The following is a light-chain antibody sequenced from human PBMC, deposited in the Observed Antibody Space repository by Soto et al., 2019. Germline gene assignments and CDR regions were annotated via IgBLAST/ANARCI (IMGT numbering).Light chain of an antibody. J-gene: IGLJ2*01. Sequence: QSALTQPASVSGSPGQSITISCTGTSSDVGAYNYVSWYQQHPGKAPKLIIYNVSNRPSGVSNRFSGSKSANTASLTIFGLQAEDEAEYYCSSFTDRTTVLFGGGTKLTVL. CDR3: SSFTDRTTVL. V-gene: IGLV2-14*01. CDR1: SSDVGAYNY. CDR2: NVS.